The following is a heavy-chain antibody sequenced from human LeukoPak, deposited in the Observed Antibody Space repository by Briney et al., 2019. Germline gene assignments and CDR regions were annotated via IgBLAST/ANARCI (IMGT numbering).Heavy chain of an antibody. J-gene: IGHJ6*02. D-gene: IGHD2-2*01. Sequence: SVKVFCKASGGTFSSYAISWVRQAPGQGLEWMGRIIPIFGIANYAQKFQGRVTITADKSTSTAYMELSSLRSEDTAVYYCARDPGYCSSTSCSVSGFHYYYGMDVWGQGTTVTVSS. V-gene: IGHV1-69*04. CDR3: ARDPGYCSSTSCSVSGFHYYYGMDV. CDR1: GGTFSSYA. CDR2: IIPIFGIA.